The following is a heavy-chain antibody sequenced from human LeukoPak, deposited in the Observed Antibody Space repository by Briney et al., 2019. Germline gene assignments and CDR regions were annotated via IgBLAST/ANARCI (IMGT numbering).Heavy chain of an antibody. CDR1: GFTFSSYG. CDR2: ISYDGSNK. CDR3: AKDGSEYCSGGSCYSGFDY. Sequence: GGSLRLSCAASGFTFSSYGMHWVRQAPGKGLEWVAVISYDGSNKYYADSVKGRFTISRDNSKNTLYLQMNSLRAEDTAVYYCAKDGSEYCSGGSCYSGFDYWGQGTLVTVSS. V-gene: IGHV3-30*18. D-gene: IGHD2-15*01. J-gene: IGHJ4*02.